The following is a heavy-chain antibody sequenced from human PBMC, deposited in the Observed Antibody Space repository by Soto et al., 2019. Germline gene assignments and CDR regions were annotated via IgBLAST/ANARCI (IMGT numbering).Heavy chain of an antibody. J-gene: IGHJ6*02. D-gene: IGHD6-13*01. CDR2: ISYDGSNK. CDR1: GFTFSSYG. CDR3: ARVSGTDYYYGMDV. V-gene: IGHV3-30*03. Sequence: QVQLVESGGGVVQPGRSLRLSCAASGFTFSSYGMHWVRKAPGKGLEWVAVISYDGSNKYYADSVKGRFTISRDNSKNTLYLQMNSLRAEDTAVYYCARVSGTDYYYGMDVWGQGTTVTVSS.